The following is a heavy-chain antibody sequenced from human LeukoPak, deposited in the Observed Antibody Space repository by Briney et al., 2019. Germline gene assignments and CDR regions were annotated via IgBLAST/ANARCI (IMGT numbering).Heavy chain of an antibody. Sequence: TGGSLRLPCAASGFTFSSYSMNWVRQAPGKGLEWVSYISSSSSTIFYADSVKGRFTISRDNAKNSLYLQMHSLRDEDTAVYYCARAWSSWGYYFDYWGQGTLVTVSS. V-gene: IGHV3-48*02. CDR3: ARAWSSWGYYFDY. CDR2: ISSSSSTI. J-gene: IGHJ4*02. CDR1: GFTFSSYS. D-gene: IGHD3-16*01.